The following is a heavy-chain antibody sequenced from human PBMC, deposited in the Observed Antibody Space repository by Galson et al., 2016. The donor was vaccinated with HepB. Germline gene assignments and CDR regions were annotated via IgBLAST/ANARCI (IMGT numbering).Heavy chain of an antibody. CDR3: AKGGGDTTGWYPLDS. D-gene: IGHD6-19*01. CDR1: GFPFSNYV. V-gene: IGHV3-23*01. J-gene: IGHJ4*02. Sequence: LRLSCAASGFPFSNYVMTWVRQTPGKGLEWVSNIRSGGDTYYADSLKGRFTVSRDDSRNMLYLQMNSLRVNDTAVYSCAKGGGDTTGWYPLDSWGRGILVTVSS. CDR2: IRSGGDT.